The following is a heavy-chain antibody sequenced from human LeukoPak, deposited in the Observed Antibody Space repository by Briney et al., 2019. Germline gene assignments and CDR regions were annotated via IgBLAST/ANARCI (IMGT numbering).Heavy chain of an antibody. CDR3: ARVGSTGWFQAF. D-gene: IGHD6-19*01. J-gene: IGHJ4*02. CDR1: GYTFTGYH. Sequence: ASVKVSCKASGYTFTGYHMHWVRQAPGQGLEWMGWINPRSTDTKYSQKFQDRVTMTGDTSSSTAYMELNNLRVDDTAVYYCARVGSTGWFQAFWGQGTLVTVSS. V-gene: IGHV1-2*02. CDR2: INPRSTDT.